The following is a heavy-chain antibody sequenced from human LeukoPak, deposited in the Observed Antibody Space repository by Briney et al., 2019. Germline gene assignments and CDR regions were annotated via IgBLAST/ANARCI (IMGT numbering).Heavy chain of an antibody. CDR3: AKDHPFRGEWLVRGAFDI. CDR1: GFTFSSYA. Sequence: GGSLRLSCAASGFTFSSYAMSWDRQAPGKGLEWVSAISGSGGSTYYADSVKGRFTISRDNSKNTLYLQMNSLRAEDTAVYYCAKDHPFRGEWLVRGAFDIWGQGTMVTVSS. V-gene: IGHV3-23*01. D-gene: IGHD6-19*01. CDR2: ISGSGGST. J-gene: IGHJ3*02.